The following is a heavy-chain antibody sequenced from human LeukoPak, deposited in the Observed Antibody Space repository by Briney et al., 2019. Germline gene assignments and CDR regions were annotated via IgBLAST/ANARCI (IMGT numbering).Heavy chain of an antibody. J-gene: IGHJ4*02. D-gene: IGHD6-13*01. V-gene: IGHV3-66*01. CDR1: GFTVSSNY. CDR2: IYSGGST. Sequence: PGGSLRLSCAASGFTVSSNYMSWVRQAPGKGLEWVSVIYSGGSTYYADSVKGRFTISRDNSKNTLYLQMNSLRAEDTAVYYCARGPAIAAAGAVFDYWGQGTLVTVSS. CDR3: ARGPAIAAAGAVFDY.